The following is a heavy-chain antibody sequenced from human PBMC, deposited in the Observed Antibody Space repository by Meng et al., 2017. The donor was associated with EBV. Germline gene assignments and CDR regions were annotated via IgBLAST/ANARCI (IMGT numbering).Heavy chain of an antibody. CDR2: ISSSSSYI. Sequence: AHLVECGGGLFKPGGSLTLSFVASGFPFSSYSMNGARQAPGKGLEWVSSISSSSSYIYYADSVKGRFTISRDNAKNSLYLQTNSLRAEDTAVYYCARYYLEWALDYWGQGTLVTVSS. V-gene: IGHV3-21*01. D-gene: IGHD3-3*01. CDR1: GFPFSSYS. J-gene: IGHJ4*02. CDR3: ARYYLEWALDY.